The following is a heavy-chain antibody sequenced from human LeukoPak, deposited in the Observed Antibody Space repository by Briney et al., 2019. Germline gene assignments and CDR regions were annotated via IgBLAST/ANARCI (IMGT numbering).Heavy chain of an antibody. Sequence: SETLSLTCTVSGGSISSYYWSWIRQPPGKGLEWIGYIYTSGSTNYNPSLKSRVTISVDTFKNQFSLKLSSVTAADTAVYYCARPGYCSSTSCSWFDPWGQGTLVTVSS. V-gene: IGHV4-4*09. CDR3: ARPGYCSSTSCSWFDP. J-gene: IGHJ5*02. CDR2: IYTSGST. CDR1: GGSISSYY. D-gene: IGHD2-2*01.